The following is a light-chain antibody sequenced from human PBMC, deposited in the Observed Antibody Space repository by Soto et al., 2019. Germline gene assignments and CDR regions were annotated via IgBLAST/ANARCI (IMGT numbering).Light chain of an antibody. Sequence: QSALTQPASVSGSPGQSITISCTGTSSDIGGYNYVSWYQQHPGNAPKPMIFDVSNRPSGVSNRFSGSKSGNTASLTISGLQAEDEADYYCSSYTRSSPLIFGGGTKVTVL. CDR3: SSYTRSSPLI. V-gene: IGLV2-14*01. CDR1: SSDIGGYNY. CDR2: DVS. J-gene: IGLJ2*01.